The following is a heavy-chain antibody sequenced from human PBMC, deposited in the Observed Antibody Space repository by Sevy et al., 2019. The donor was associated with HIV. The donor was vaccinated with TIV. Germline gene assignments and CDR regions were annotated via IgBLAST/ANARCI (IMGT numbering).Heavy chain of an antibody. D-gene: IGHD6-13*01. CDR3: ARGEPYSTYVRDWFDP. V-gene: IGHV3-21*01. Sequence: GGSLRLSCAASGFTLSSYSMNWVRQAPGKGLEWVSSISSSSSYIYYAHSVKGRFTISRDNAKNSLYLQMNSLRAEDTAVYYCARGEPYSTYVRDWFDPWGQGTLVTVSS. J-gene: IGHJ5*02. CDR1: GFTLSSYS. CDR2: ISSSSSYI.